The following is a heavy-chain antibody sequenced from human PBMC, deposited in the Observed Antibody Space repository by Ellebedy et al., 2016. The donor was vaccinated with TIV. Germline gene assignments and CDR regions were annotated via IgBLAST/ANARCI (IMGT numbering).Heavy chain of an antibody. CDR2: FYYDGST. CDR1: GFIVSTND. Sequence: GESLKISXAASGFIVSTNDVSWVRQAPAKGLEWVSVFYYDGSTYYADSVKGRFTVSRDNSKNTVYLQRESLRAEYAAVYYCVGAYRRGGGGEFAHWGQGTLVTVSS. V-gene: IGHV3-53*01. J-gene: IGHJ1*01. CDR3: VGAYRRGGGGEFAH. D-gene: IGHD3-16*01.